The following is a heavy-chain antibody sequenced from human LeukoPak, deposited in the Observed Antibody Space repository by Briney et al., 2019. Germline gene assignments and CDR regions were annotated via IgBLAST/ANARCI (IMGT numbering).Heavy chain of an antibody. V-gene: IGHV3-66*02. Sequence: PGGSLRLFCTASGLTVNRQDMAWVRQATGEGLEWVSFNYTRSNTYYTDSVQGRFTVSRDNSNNTLYLQMNSLRDEDTAVYRCASRDGGDYPYFDYWGPGNLVTVSS. CDR1: GLTVNRQD. J-gene: IGHJ4*02. CDR2: NYTRSNT. D-gene: IGHD4-17*01. CDR3: ASRDGGDYPYFDY.